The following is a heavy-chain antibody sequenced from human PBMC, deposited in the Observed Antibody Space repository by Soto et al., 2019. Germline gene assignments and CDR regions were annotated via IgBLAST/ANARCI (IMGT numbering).Heavy chain of an antibody. Sequence: QVQLVQSGAEVKKPGSSVKVSCKASGGTFSSYTISWVRQAPGQGLEWMGRIIPILGIANYAQKFQGRVLITADKSTSTAYMELSSLRSEDTAVYYCAGGGIVGATTPFDYWGQGTLVTVSS. CDR3: AGGGIVGATTPFDY. CDR2: IIPILGIA. CDR1: GGTFSSYT. D-gene: IGHD1-26*01. V-gene: IGHV1-69*02. J-gene: IGHJ4*02.